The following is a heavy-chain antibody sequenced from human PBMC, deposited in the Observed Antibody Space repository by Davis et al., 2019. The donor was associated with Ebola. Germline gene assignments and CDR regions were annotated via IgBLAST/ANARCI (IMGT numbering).Heavy chain of an antibody. J-gene: IGHJ6*02. D-gene: IGHD3-3*01. CDR3: ARDEGTYDFWSGYYRWAYGMDV. V-gene: IGHV3-30-3*01. Sequence: GESLKISCAASGFTFSSYAMHWVRQAPGKVLEWVAVISYDGSNKYYADSVKGRFTISRDNSKNTLYLQMNSLRAEDTAVYYCARDEGTYDFWSGYYRWAYGMDVWGQGTTVTVSS. CDR2: ISYDGSNK. CDR1: GFTFSSYA.